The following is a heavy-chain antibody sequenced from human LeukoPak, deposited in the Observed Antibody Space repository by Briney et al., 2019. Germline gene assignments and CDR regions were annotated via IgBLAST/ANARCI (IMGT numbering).Heavy chain of an antibody. Sequence: PGGSLRLSCVDSGFSFSSYWMSWFRQAPGKGLEWVANIKQDGSEKYHVDSVKGRFTVSRDNAKNLLYLQMNSLRVEDTAVYYCAKVQWEPPDNWGQGTLVTVSS. D-gene: IGHD1-26*01. CDR3: AKVQWEPPDN. CDR1: GFSFSSYW. CDR2: IKQDGSEK. V-gene: IGHV3-7*03. J-gene: IGHJ4*02.